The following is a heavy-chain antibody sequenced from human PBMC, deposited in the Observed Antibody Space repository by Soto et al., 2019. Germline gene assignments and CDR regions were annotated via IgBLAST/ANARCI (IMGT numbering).Heavy chain of an antibody. J-gene: IGHJ4*02. CDR2: ISYDGINE. Sequence: QVQLVESGGGVVQPGRSLRLSCAASGFTFSSYGMHWVRQAPGKGLEWVAVISYDGINEDYADSVKGRFTISRDNSKNTQYLQMNSLRAEDTAVYYCAKDIVLMVYAGNFDYWGQGTLVTVSS. V-gene: IGHV3-30*18. CDR3: AKDIVLMVYAGNFDY. D-gene: IGHD2-8*01. CDR1: GFTFSSYG.